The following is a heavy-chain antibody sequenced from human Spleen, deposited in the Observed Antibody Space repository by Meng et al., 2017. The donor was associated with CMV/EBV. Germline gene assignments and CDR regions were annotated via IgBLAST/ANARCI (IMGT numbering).Heavy chain of an antibody. CDR1: GGTFSSYA. V-gene: IGHV1-69*05. CDR3: ARAAGLYYYYYAMDV. J-gene: IGHJ6*02. CDR2: IIPIFDTA. Sequence: SVKVSCKASGGTFSSYAISWVRQAPGQGLEWMGGIIPIFDTANYAQNFQGRVTITTDESTSTAYMELSSLRSEDTALYFCARAAGLYYYYYAMDVWGQGTTVTVSS.